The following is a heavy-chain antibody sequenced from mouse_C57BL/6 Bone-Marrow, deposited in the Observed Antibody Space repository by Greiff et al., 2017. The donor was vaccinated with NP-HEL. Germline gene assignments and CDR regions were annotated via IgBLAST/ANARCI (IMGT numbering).Heavy chain of an antibody. Sequence: VKLMESGPGLVQPSQSLSITCTVSGFSLTSYGVHWVRQSPGKGLEWLGVIWSGGSTDYNAAFISRLSISKDNSKSQVFFKMNSLQADDTAIYYCARRDGRFPYYFDYWGQGTTLTVSS. D-gene: IGHD2-3*01. CDR3: ARRDGRFPYYFDY. CDR2: IWSGGST. V-gene: IGHV2-2*01. CDR1: GFSLTSYG. J-gene: IGHJ2*01.